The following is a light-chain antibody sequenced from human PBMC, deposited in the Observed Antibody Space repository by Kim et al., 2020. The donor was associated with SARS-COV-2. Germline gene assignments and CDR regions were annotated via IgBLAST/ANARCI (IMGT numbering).Light chain of an antibody. CDR2: DVS. CDR1: SSDVGGYNY. Sequence: PGQSVTISCPGTSSDVGGYNYVAWYQQHPGNAPKLLINDVSKRPSGVPDRFSGSKSGNTASLTISGLQAEDEGDYYCCSYAGNLGVFGGGTQLTVL. J-gene: IGLJ2*01. CDR3: CSYAGNLGV. V-gene: IGLV2-11*01.